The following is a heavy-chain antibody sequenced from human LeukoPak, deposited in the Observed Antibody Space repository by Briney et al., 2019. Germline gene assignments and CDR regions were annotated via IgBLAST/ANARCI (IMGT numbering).Heavy chain of an antibody. CDR3: ARGRYGGDY. CDR1: GGSISGGSISGYH. V-gene: IGHV4-61*02. D-gene: IGHD5-18*01. Sequence: SETLSLTCSVSGGSISGGSISGYHWSWIRQPAGKGLEWIGRIYTSGSTNYNPSLKSRVTISVDTSKNQFSLKLSSVTAADTAVYYCARGRYGGDYWGQGTLVTVSS. J-gene: IGHJ4*02. CDR2: IYTSGST.